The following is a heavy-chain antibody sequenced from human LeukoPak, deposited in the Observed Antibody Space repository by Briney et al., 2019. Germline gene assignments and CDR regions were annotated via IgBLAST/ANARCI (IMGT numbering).Heavy chain of an antibody. D-gene: IGHD2-2*01. V-gene: IGHV3-23*01. Sequence: GGSLRLSCAASGFTFSSYAMSWVRQAPGKGLEWVSAISGSGGSTYYADSVKGRFTISRDNAKNSLYLQMNSLRAEDTAVYYCAREGGSTQEGWFDPWGQGTLVTVSS. CDR3: AREGGSTQEGWFDP. CDR1: GFTFSSYA. J-gene: IGHJ5*02. CDR2: ISGSGGST.